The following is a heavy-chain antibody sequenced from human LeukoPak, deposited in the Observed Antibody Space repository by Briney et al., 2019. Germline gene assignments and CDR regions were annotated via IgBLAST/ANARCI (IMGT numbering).Heavy chain of an antibody. V-gene: IGHV3-23*01. CDR2: ISGSGGST. CDR1: GFTFSSYA. CDR3: AKEEYCGGDCYSEYFQH. D-gene: IGHD2-21*02. Sequence: PGGSLRLSCAASGFTFSSYAMSWVRQAPGKGLEWVSAISGSGGSTYYADSVKGRFTFSRDNSKNTLYLQMNSLRAEDTAVYYCAKEEYCGGDCYSEYFQHWGQGTLVTVSS. J-gene: IGHJ1*01.